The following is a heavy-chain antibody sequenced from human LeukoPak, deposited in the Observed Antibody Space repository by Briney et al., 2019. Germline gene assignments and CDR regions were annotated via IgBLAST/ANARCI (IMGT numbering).Heavy chain of an antibody. D-gene: IGHD6-6*01. CDR2: IYTSGST. Sequence: SETLSLTCTVSGGSISSYYWSWIRQPAGKGLEWIGRIYTSGSTNYNPSLKSRVTISVDTSKNQFSLKLSSVTAADTAVYYCARRRRREYSSSAVFDYWGQGTLVTVSS. J-gene: IGHJ4*02. CDR1: GGSISSYY. CDR3: ARRRRREYSSSAVFDY. V-gene: IGHV4-4*07.